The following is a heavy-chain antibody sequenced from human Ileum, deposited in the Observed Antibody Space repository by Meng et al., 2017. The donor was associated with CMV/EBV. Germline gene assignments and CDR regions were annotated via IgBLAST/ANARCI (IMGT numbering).Heavy chain of an antibody. CDR1: GFSFSNYA. D-gene: IGHD3-16*02. CDR3: TKSPGDYHYTGDS. V-gene: IGHV3-23*01. J-gene: IGHJ4*02. Sequence: CAASGFSFSNYAMSWVRQGPGKGLEWVSTIRGSSGATHYAASVKGRFTISRDNSKNTLYLQMNNLRAEDTALYYCTKSPGDYHYTGDSWGQGTLVTVSS. CDR2: IRGSSGAT.